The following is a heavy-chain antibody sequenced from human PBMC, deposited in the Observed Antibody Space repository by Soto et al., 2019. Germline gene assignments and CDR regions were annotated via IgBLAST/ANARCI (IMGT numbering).Heavy chain of an antibody. Sequence: PSETLSLTCTVSGGSISSTAYYWGWIRQSPGKGLEWIGSIYHSGSTYYNPSLKSRVSISVDTSKNQFSLKLNSVTAADTAVYNCANRRGYCSGGSCFPFDYWGQGTLVTVSS. CDR2: IYHSGST. V-gene: IGHV4-39*01. CDR3: ANRRGYCSGGSCFPFDY. CDR1: GGSISSTAYY. J-gene: IGHJ4*02. D-gene: IGHD2-15*01.